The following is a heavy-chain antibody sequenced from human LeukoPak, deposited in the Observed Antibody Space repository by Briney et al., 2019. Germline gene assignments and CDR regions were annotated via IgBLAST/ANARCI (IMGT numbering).Heavy chain of an antibody. V-gene: IGHV3-20*04. CDR3: ARRGALFSSYYYYYMDV. D-gene: IGHD2/OR15-2a*01. CDR2: INWNGGST. CDR1: GFTFDDYG. J-gene: IGHJ6*03. Sequence: GGSLRLSCAASGFTFDDYGMSWVRQAPGKGLEWVSGINWNGGSTGYADSVKGRFTISRDNAKNSLYLQMNSLRAEDTALYYCARRGALFSSYYYYYMDVWAKGPRSPSP.